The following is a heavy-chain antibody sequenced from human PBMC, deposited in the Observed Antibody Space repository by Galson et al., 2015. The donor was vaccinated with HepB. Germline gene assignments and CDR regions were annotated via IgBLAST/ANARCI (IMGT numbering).Heavy chain of an antibody. CDR1: GFSFTRYA. Sequence: SLRLSCAASGFSFTRYAMTWVRQAPGKGLEWVSSITSSGGNSYYTDSVQGRVTVSRDNSKHTLLLQLNRLRAEDTSLYFCAKDCIIVANNPPHFHYWGQGTLVTVSS. CDR3: AKDCIIVANNPPHFHY. V-gene: IGHV3-23*01. D-gene: IGHD2-21*01. CDR2: ITSSGGNS. J-gene: IGHJ4*02.